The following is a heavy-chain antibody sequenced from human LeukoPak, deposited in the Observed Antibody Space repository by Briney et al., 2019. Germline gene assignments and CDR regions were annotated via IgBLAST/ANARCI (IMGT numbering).Heavy chain of an antibody. CDR3: ARGPSTDVLLWFGELLVSGFDP. CDR2: VNPDSGNT. D-gene: IGHD3-10*01. V-gene: IGHV1-8*01. J-gene: IGHJ5*02. CDR1: GYTFTNYD. Sequence: ASVKVSCKASGYTFTNYDINWVRQATGQGLEWMGWVNPDSGNTGYAQKFQGRVTMTRNTSISTAYMELSRLRSDDTAVYYCARGPSTDVLLWFGELLVSGFDPWGQGTLVTASS.